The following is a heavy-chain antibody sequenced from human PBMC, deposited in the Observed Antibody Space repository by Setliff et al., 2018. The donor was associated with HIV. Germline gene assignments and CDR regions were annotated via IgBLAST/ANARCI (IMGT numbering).Heavy chain of an antibody. CDR1: GGTFSSYA. J-gene: IGHJ3*02. CDR3: ARLTYCAGDCYSTGAPDI. Sequence: GASVKVSCKASGGTFSSYAFSWVRQAPGQGLEWMGGIIPFFGTTKYPLKFQGRVTITADESTSTAYLELSSLRSEDTAVYFCARLTYCAGDCYSTGAPDIWGQGTMVTVSS. CDR2: IIPFFGTT. D-gene: IGHD2-21*01. V-gene: IGHV1-69*13.